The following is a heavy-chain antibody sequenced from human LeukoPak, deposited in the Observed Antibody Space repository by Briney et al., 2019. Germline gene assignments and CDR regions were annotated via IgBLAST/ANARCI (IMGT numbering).Heavy chain of an antibody. CDR1: GFTFSDYY. V-gene: IGHV3-7*01. CDR3: ARGGTPIAANDAFDI. D-gene: IGHD1-1*01. Sequence: PGGSLRLSCAASGFTFSDYYMSWIRQAPGKGLEWVANIKQDGSEKYYVDSVKGRFTISRDNAKNSLYLQMNSLRAEDTAVYYCARGGTPIAANDAFDIWGQGTMVTVSS. CDR2: IKQDGSEK. J-gene: IGHJ3*02.